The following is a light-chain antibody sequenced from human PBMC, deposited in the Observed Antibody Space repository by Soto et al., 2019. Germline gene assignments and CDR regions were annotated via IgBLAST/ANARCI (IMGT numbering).Light chain of an antibody. CDR1: SSDVGAYNY. Sequence: QSVLTQPASGSGAPGQSITISCTGTSSDVGAYNYDSWYQQHPGRVPKLIIYDVNNRPSGVSNRFSGSKSGNTASLTISGLQTEDEADYYCSSYTSATTYAFGPGTKVTV. V-gene: IGLV2-14*01. CDR2: DVN. J-gene: IGLJ1*01. CDR3: SSYTSATTYA.